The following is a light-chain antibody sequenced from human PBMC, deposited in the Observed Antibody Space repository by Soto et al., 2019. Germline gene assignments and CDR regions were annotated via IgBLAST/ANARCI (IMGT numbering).Light chain of an antibody. J-gene: IGKJ1*01. CDR1: QSVSSN. CDR2: GAS. CDR3: QQYNNWWT. Sequence: EIVMTQSPATLSVSPGERATLSCRASQSVSSNLAWYQQKHGQAPRLLIYGASTRTTGIPARFSGRWSGTEVPLTISSLQSEDSAVYYCQQYNNWWTFGQGTKVEIK. V-gene: IGKV3-15*01.